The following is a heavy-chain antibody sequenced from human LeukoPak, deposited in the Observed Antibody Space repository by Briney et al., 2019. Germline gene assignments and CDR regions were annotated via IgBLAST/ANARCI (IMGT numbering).Heavy chain of an antibody. CDR3: ARGGIGSFDY. CDR1: GFTFSSYW. J-gene: IGHJ4*02. D-gene: IGHD3-16*01. CDR2: IHSNGRST. Sequence: GGSLRLSCAASGFTFSSYWMHWVRQAPGKGLVWVSHIHSNGRSTSYADSVKGRFTISRDNAKNTMYLDMNSLRVEDTAVYYCARGGIGSFDYWGQGTLVTVAA. V-gene: IGHV3-74*01.